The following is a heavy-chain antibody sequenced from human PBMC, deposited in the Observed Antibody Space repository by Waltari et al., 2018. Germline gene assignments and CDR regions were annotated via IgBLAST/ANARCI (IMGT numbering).Heavy chain of an antibody. D-gene: IGHD6-25*01. CDR2: IYHTGSS. CDR3: AEEGNTTAGLFDS. CDR1: GHSVNNDFY. Sequence: QVQLRESGPGLVRSSETLSLPCTVAGHSVNNDFYWAWFRQSPGGGLEWIASIYHTGSSHYNSSLKSRVSISTDMSTKQFFLTLTHLTAADTAVYYCAEEGNTTAGLFDSWGQGTLVTVSS. J-gene: IGHJ4*02. V-gene: IGHV4-38-2*02.